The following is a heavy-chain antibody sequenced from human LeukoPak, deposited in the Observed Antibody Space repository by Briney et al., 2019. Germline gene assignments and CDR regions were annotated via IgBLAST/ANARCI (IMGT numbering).Heavy chain of an antibody. CDR2: INPNSGGT. D-gene: IGHD1-26*01. CDR3: ARECSGTYCGED. Sequence: GASVKVSCKASGYTFTDYYIHWVRQAPGQGLEWMGWINPNSGGTKYAQNFEGRVTMTRDTSITTAYMELSSLRSDDTAIYYCARECSGTYCGEDWGQGTLVTVSS. V-gene: IGHV1-2*02. CDR1: GYTFTDYY. J-gene: IGHJ4*02.